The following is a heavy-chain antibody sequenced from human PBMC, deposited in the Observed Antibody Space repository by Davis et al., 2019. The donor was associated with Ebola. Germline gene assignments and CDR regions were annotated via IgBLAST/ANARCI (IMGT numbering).Heavy chain of an antibody. V-gene: IGHV4-30-2*01. CDR2: IYHSGST. CDR1: GGSISSGGYS. J-gene: IGHJ4*02. D-gene: IGHD3-3*01. CDR3: ARMRRTSPDY. Sequence: LRLSCAVSGGSISSGGYSWNWIRQPPGKGLEWIGYIYHSGSTYYNPSLKSRVTISVDRSKNQFSLKLSSVTAADTAVYYCARMRRTSPDYWGQGTLVTVSS.